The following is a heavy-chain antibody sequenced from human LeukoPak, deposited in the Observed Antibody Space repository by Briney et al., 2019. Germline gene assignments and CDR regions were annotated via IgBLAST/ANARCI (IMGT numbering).Heavy chain of an antibody. J-gene: IGHJ6*02. CDR2: INPSGGST. CDR1: GYTFTSYY. Sequence: ASVKVSCKASGYTFTSYYMHWVRQAPGQGLEWMGIINPSGGSTSYAQKFQGRVTMTRDTSTSTVYVELSSLRSEDTAVYYCARGDLSSGWSYYYYGMDVWGQGTTVTVSS. CDR3: ARGDLSSGWSYYYYGMDV. V-gene: IGHV1-46*01. D-gene: IGHD6-19*01.